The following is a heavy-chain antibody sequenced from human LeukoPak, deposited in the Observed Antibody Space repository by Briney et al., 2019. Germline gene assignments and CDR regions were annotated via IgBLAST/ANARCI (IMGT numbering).Heavy chain of an antibody. Sequence: GGSLRLSCAASGFTFSSYAMHWVRHPPGKGLEYVSAISSNGGSTYYANSVKGRFTISRDNSKNTLYLQMGSLRAEDMAVYYCARVRRSYDAFDNWGQGTMVTVSS. J-gene: IGHJ3*02. V-gene: IGHV3-64*01. CDR3: ARVRRSYDAFDN. CDR2: ISSNGGST. D-gene: IGHD1-26*01. CDR1: GFTFSSYA.